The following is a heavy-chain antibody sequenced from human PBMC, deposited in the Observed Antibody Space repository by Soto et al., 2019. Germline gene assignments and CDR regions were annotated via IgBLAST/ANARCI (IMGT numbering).Heavy chain of an antibody. J-gene: IGHJ6*02. CDR2: IYYTGST. CDR3: AQNGPYSLAV. CDR1: GGSINGGGNY. Sequence: SETLSLTCIVSGGSINGGGNYWSWIRQHPGKGLEWIGYIYYTGSTYYKPSLKSRVTMSIEMSKNQFSLKVSSVTAADTAFYFCAQNGPYSLAVWGQGTTVTVSS. V-gene: IGHV4-31*03. D-gene: IGHD1-1*01.